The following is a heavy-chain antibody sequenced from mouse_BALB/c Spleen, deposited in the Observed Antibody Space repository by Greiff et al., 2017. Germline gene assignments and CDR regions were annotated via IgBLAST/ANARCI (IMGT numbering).Heavy chain of an antibody. CDR3: ARGEVPRGFAY. V-gene: IGHV3-2*02. J-gene: IGHJ3*01. CDR1: GYSITSDYA. Sequence: EVQLQESGPGLVKPSQSLSLTCTVTGYSITSDYAWNWIRQFPGNKLEWMGYISYSGSTSYNPSLKSRISITRDTSKNQFFLQLNSVTTEDTATYYCARGEVPRGFAYWGQGTLVTVSA. D-gene: IGHD2-14*01. CDR2: ISYSGST.